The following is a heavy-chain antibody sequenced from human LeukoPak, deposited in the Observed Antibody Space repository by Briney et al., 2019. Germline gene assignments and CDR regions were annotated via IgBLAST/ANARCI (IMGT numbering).Heavy chain of an antibody. Sequence: ASVKVSCKASGYTFTSYGISWVRQAPGQGLEWMGWISAYNGNTNYAQKLQGRVTMTTDTSTSTAHMELRSLRSDDTAVYYCARSFGFQVCNWFDPWGQGTLVTVSS. D-gene: IGHD3-10*01. CDR1: GYTFTSYG. CDR3: ARSFGFQVCNWFDP. CDR2: ISAYNGNT. V-gene: IGHV1-18*04. J-gene: IGHJ5*02.